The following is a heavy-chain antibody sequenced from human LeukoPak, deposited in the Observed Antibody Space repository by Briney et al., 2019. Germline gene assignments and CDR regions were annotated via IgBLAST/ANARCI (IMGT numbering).Heavy chain of an antibody. J-gene: IGHJ5*02. D-gene: IGHD1-1*01. V-gene: IGHV3-23*01. CDR2: FTGNGDIT. CDR3: AKRGNTTSFFDP. CDR1: GFTFSTSA. Sequence: GGSLRLSCAAPGFTFSTSAMYWVRHAPGKGLGWGSGFTGNGDITYSTDPSKGRFTISTDNSKNTLYLEMNNLRAEDTALYYCAKRGNTTSFFDPWGQGTLVTVSS.